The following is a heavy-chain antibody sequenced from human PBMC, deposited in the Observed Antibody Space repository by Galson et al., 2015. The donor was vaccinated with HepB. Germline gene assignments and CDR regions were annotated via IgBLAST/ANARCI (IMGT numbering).Heavy chain of an antibody. CDR1: GYSFTSYW. CDR2: IDPSDSYT. D-gene: IGHD6-6*01. CDR3: ASLDSRSPYYYYGIEV. V-gene: IGHV5-10-1*01. J-gene: IGHJ6*02. Sequence: QSGAEVKKPGESLRISCKGSGYSFTSYWITWVRQMPGKGLEWMGRIDPSDSYTIYSPSFQGHVTISADKSISTAFLQWSSLKASDTAMYYCASLDSRSPYYYYGIEVWGQGTTVTVSS.